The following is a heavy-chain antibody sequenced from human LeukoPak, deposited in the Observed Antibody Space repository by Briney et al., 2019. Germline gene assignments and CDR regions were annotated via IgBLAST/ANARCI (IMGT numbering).Heavy chain of an antibody. D-gene: IGHD6-13*01. Sequence: SETLSLTCLVSGGSIRSGNYYWGWIRQPPGKGLEWIGSIYYTGSTYNNPSLKTRVTMSVDTSKNQFSLNLNSVTAADTAMYYCARVRAAAIPYYFDYWGQGTLVTVSS. CDR2: IYYTGST. CDR1: GGSIRSGNYY. J-gene: IGHJ4*02. V-gene: IGHV4-39*07. CDR3: ARVRAAAIPYYFDY.